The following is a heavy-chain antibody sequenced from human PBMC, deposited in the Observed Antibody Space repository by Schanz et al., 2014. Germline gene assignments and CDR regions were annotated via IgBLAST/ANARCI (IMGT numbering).Heavy chain of an antibody. D-gene: IGHD2-21*01. CDR2: IIPILGIA. Sequence: QVHLVQSGAEVRKPGASVKVSCKASGYTFISYGISWVRQAPGQGLEWMGRIIPILGIANYAQKFQGRVTNTADKSSDTAYMELSSLRSEDTAVYYCARDRLECGAECYSVEVFEIWGQGTLVIVSS. V-gene: IGHV1-69*09. J-gene: IGHJ4*02. CDR3: ARDRLECGAECYSVEVFEI. CDR1: GYTFISYG.